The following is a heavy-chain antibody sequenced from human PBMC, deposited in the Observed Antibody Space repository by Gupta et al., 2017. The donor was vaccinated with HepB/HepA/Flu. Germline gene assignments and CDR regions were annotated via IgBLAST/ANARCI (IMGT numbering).Heavy chain of an antibody. J-gene: IGHJ4*02. CDR1: GGSISSSSYY. Sequence: QLQLQESGPGLVKPSETLSLTCTVSGGSISSSSYYWGWIRQPPGKGLEWIGSIYYSGSTYYNPSLKSRVTISVDTSKNQFSLKLSSVTAADTAVYYCARLLSLGGYCGGDCPFDYWGQGTLVTVSS. CDR3: ARLLSLGGYCGGDCPFDY. D-gene: IGHD2-21*02. CDR2: IYYSGST. V-gene: IGHV4-39*01.